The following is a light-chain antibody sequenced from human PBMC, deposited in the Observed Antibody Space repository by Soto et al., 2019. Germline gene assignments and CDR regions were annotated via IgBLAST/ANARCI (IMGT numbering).Light chain of an antibody. CDR2: GAS. J-gene: IGKJ1*01. Sequence: ELVMTQSPAPLSVSPGERATLSCRASQSVSSNLAWYQQKPGQAPRLLIYGASTRATGIPARFSGSGSGTDFTLTNSSLQSEDCADYYCQQDNNCPRTFGQGTKVESK. CDR1: QSVSSN. CDR3: QQDNNCPRT. V-gene: IGKV3-15*01.